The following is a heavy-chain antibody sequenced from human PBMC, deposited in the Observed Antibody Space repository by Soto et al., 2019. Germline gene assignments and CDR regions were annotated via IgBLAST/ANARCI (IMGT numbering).Heavy chain of an antibody. V-gene: IGHV3-23*01. CDR3: AKGVLHDYGDYFYX. Sequence: EGSLRLSCAASGFTFSSYAMSWVRQAPGKGLEWVSSIGCSGGSTYYAHSVKVRFTISRDNSKNTLYLQMNRLRAEDTAVYYCAKGVLHDYGDYFYXWGQGTRVTASX. D-gene: IGHD4-17*01. CDR2: IGCSGGST. J-gene: IGHJ4*02. CDR1: GFTFSSYA.